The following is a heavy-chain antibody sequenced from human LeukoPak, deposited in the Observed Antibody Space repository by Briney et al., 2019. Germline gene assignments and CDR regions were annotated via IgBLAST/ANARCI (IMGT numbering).Heavy chain of an antibody. CDR1: GYTFTGYY. D-gene: IGHD3-3*01. J-gene: IGHJ4*02. CDR3: ARDWANTIFGVVLYFDY. Sequence: ASVKVSCKASGYTFTGYYMHWVRQAPGQGLEWMGWINPNSGGTNYAQKFQGRVTMTRDTSISTACMELSRLRSDDTAVYYRARDWANTIFGVVLYFDYWGQGTLVTVSS. V-gene: IGHV1-2*02. CDR2: INPNSGGT.